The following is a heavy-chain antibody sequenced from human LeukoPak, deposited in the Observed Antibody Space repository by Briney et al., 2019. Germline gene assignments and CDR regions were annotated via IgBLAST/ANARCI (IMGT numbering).Heavy chain of an antibody. CDR3: AKSEEGYSSSSSLDY. J-gene: IGHJ4*02. D-gene: IGHD6-6*01. CDR2: ISYDGSNK. CDR1: GFTFSSYA. Sequence: GGSLRLSCAASGFTFSSYAMHWVRQAPGKGLEWVAVISYDGSNKYYADSVKGRFTISRDNSKNTLYLQMNSLRAEDTAVYYCAKSEEGYSSSSSLDYWGQGTLVTVSS. V-gene: IGHV3-30-3*02.